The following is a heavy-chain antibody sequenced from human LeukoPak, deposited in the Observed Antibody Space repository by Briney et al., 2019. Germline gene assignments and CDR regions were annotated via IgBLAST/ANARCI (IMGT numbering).Heavy chain of an antibody. CDR3: AKVETAAAATLRGFDY. CDR1: GFTFSSYA. J-gene: IGHJ4*02. CDR2: TGGSGGST. V-gene: IGHV3-23*01. D-gene: IGHD6-13*01. Sequence: GGSLRLSCAASGFTFSSYAMSWVRQAPGKGLEWVSSTGGSGGSTYCADSVKGRFTISRDNSKNTLYLQMNSLRAEDTAVYYCAKVETAAAATLRGFDYWGQGTLVTVSS.